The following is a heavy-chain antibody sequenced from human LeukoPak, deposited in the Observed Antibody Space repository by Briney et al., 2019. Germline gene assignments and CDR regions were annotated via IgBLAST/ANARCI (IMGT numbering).Heavy chain of an antibody. D-gene: IGHD1-7*01. J-gene: IGHJ4*02. CDR2: IKQDGSET. CDR1: GFTFSNYW. V-gene: IGHV3-7*01. CDR3: ARAGMTGTPDY. Sequence: PGGSLRLSCGASGFTFSNYWMSWVRQAPGKGLEWVANIKQDGSETYYVDSVKGRFTLSRDNARNSLYLQMNYVGVDDTAVYYCARAGMTGTPDYWGKGTLVTVSS.